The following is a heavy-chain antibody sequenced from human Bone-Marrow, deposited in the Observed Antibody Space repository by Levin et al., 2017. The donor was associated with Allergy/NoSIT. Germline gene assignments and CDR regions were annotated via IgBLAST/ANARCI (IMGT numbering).Heavy chain of an antibody. J-gene: IGHJ4*02. Sequence: GGSLRLSCTVSGFTFSIYSINWVRQAPGKGLEWVSSISSSGSDMYYVDSVRGRFTISRDNSKNTLYLQMNALRPEDTAVYYCATGSFDFWGQGTLVTVSS. CDR3: ATGSFDF. CDR1: GFTFSIYS. CDR2: ISSSGSDM. V-gene: IGHV3-21*01.